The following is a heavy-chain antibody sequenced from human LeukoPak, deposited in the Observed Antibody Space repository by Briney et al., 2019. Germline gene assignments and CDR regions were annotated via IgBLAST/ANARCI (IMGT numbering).Heavy chain of an antibody. Sequence: GGSLRLSCAASGFTFSSYEMNWVCQAPGKGLEWVSYISSSGSTIYYADSVKGRFTISRDNAKNSLYLQVNSLRVEDTALYYCARGYCSGGSCYSGDYWGQGTLVTVSS. J-gene: IGHJ4*02. CDR1: GFTFSSYE. V-gene: IGHV3-48*03. CDR3: ARGYCSGGSCYSGDY. CDR2: ISSSGSTI. D-gene: IGHD2-15*01.